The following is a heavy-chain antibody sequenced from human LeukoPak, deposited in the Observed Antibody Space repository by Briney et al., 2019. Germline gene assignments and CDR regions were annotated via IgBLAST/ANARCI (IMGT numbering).Heavy chain of an antibody. D-gene: IGHD3-9*01. V-gene: IGHV3-33*01. CDR1: GFTFSSYG. CDR3: ARDMWTGDILTDPFDY. CDR2: IWYDGSNK. Sequence: PGGSLRLSCAASGFTFSSYGMHWVRQAPGKGLEWVAVIWYDGSNKYYADSVKGRFTISRDNSKNTLYLQMNSLRAEDTAVYYCARDMWTGDILTDPFDYWGQGTLVTVSS. J-gene: IGHJ4*02.